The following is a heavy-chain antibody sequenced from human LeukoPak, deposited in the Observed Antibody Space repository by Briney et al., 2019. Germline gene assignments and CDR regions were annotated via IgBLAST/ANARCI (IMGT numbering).Heavy chain of an antibody. Sequence: GGSLRLSCAVSGFAFGSEAMSWVRQSPARGLEWVASISPGGGTTYYADYVKGRFTISRDNSKNTLFLQMNSLRAEDTALYYCAKIPWDLVRGIFDYWGQGTLVTVSS. CDR1: GFAFGSEA. CDR2: ISPGGGTT. CDR3: AKIPWDLVRGIFDY. J-gene: IGHJ4*02. V-gene: IGHV3-23*01. D-gene: IGHD3-10*01.